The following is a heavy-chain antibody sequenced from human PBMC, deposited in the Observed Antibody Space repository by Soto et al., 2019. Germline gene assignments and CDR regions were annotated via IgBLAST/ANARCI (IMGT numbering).Heavy chain of an antibody. CDR1: GFTFSSYA. CDR2: ISGSGGST. V-gene: IGHV3-23*01. Sequence: GGSLRLSCAASGFTFSSYAMSWVRQAPGKGLEWVSAISGSGGSTYYADSVKGRFTISRDNSKNTLYLQMNSLRAEDTAVYYWAKDPDLDTYYDYIWGSDGAFDIWGQGTMVTVSS. J-gene: IGHJ3*02. CDR3: AKDPDLDTYYDYIWGSDGAFDI. D-gene: IGHD3-16*01.